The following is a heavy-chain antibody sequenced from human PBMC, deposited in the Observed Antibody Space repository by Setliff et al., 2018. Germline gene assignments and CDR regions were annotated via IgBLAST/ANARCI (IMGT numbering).Heavy chain of an antibody. CDR1: GGTFSIFV. CDR2: IIPINDLA. Sequence: GASVKVSCKASGGTFSIFVFSWVRQAPGQGLEWMGGIIPINDLATYAQKFQGRVTITADKSTSTVSMELFSLRSEDTAVYYCARDPFAVRAATNWYDHWGQGTQVTVSS. J-gene: IGHJ5*02. CDR3: ARDPFAVRAATNWYDH. D-gene: IGHD6-13*01. V-gene: IGHV1-69*10.